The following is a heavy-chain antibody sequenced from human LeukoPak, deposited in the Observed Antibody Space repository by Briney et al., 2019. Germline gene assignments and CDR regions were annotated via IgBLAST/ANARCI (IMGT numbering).Heavy chain of an antibody. V-gene: IGHV3-9*01. CDR2: ISWNSGSV. CDR3: AKGSLFIPAAILGPFDY. Sequence: GGSLRLSCAVSGITLSNYGMSWVRQAPGKGLEWVSGISWNSGSVGYADSVKGRFTISRDNAKNSLYLQMNSLRAEDTALYYCAKGSLFIPAAILGPFDYWGQGTLVTVSS. D-gene: IGHD2-2*02. J-gene: IGHJ4*02. CDR1: GITLSNYG.